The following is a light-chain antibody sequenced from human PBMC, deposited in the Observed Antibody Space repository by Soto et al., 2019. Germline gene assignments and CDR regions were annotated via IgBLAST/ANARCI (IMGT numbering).Light chain of an antibody. CDR1: QSISSW. CDR3: QQYHSYSPFT. CDR2: EAS. V-gene: IGKV1-5*01. Sequence: DIQMTQSPSTLSASVGDRVTVTCRASQSISSWLAWYQQKSGKAPKLLIYEASSLESGVPSRFSGSGSGTEFTLTISSLPPGDFATYYCQQYHSYSPFTFGPGTKVDIK. J-gene: IGKJ3*01.